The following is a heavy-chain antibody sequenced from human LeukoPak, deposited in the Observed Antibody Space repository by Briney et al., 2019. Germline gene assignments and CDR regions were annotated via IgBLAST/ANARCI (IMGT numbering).Heavy chain of an antibody. D-gene: IGHD1-26*01. Sequence: SESLSLTCTVSGDSISSYYWSWIRQPPGKGREWVGYIYTSGSTNYNPSLKSRVTISVDTSKNQFSLKWSSVTAADTAVYYCARLFGYSGSYYERGYYFDYWGQGTLVTVSS. CDR1: GDSISSYY. CDR2: IYTSGST. J-gene: IGHJ4*02. V-gene: IGHV4-4*09. CDR3: ARLFGYSGSYYERGYYFDY.